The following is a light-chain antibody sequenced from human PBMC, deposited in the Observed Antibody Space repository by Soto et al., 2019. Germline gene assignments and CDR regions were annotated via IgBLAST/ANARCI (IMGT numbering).Light chain of an antibody. CDR3: QQYNSLIT. CDR1: QDIGNY. J-gene: IGKJ5*01. Sequence: DIQMTQSPSSLSASVGDRVVFTCQASQDIGNYLNWYQQKPGQAPKLLIYDASNLETGVPSRFSGGGSGTEFTLTISSLQPDDFATYYCQQYNSLITFGQGTRLEIK. CDR2: DAS. V-gene: IGKV1-33*01.